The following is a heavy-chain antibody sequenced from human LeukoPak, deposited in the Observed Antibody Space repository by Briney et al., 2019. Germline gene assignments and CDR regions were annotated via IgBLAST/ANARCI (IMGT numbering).Heavy chain of an antibody. Sequence: SQTLSLTCTVSGGSISSGGYYWSWIRQRPVKGLEWIGYIYYSGSTYYNPSLKSRVTISVDTSKNQFSLKLSSVTAADTAVYYCARAFMDSSGYYSAPDYWGQGTLVTVSS. J-gene: IGHJ4*02. V-gene: IGHV4-31*03. D-gene: IGHD3-22*01. CDR1: GGSISSGGYY. CDR3: ARAFMDSSGYYSAPDY. CDR2: IYYSGST.